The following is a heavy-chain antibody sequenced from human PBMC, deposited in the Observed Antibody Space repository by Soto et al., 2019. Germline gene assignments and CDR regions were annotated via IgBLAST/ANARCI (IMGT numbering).Heavy chain of an antibody. CDR1: GFTFSSYG. D-gene: IGHD6-19*01. J-gene: IGHJ3*02. CDR3: AKDRHSSGWYEALDAFDI. V-gene: IGHV3-30*18. CDR2: ISYDGSNK. Sequence: PGGSLRLSCAASGFTFSSYGMHWVRQAPGKGLEWVAVISYDGSNKYYADSVKGRFTISRDNSKNTLYLQMNSLRAEDTAVYYCAKDRHSSGWYEALDAFDIWGQGTMVTVSS.